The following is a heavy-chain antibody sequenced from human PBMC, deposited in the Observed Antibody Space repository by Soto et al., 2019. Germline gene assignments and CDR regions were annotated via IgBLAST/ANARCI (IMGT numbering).Heavy chain of an antibody. V-gene: IGHV1-8*01. Sequence: QVQLVQSGAEVKKPGASVKVSCTASGYTFTSYDINWVRQATGQGLEGMGWMNPNSGNTGYAQKFQGRATMTRNTSISTAYMELSSLRSEDTAVYYCARGNYCSSTSCDLDAFDIWGQGTMVTVSS. J-gene: IGHJ3*02. CDR2: MNPNSGNT. CDR1: GYTFTSYD. CDR3: ARGNYCSSTSCDLDAFDI. D-gene: IGHD2-2*01.